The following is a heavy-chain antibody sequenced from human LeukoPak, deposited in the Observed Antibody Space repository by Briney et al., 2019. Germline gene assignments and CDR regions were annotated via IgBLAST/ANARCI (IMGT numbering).Heavy chain of an antibody. J-gene: IGHJ4*02. D-gene: IGHD3-22*01. Sequence: SETLSLTCTDSGGSISSYYWSWIRQPPGKGLEWIGYIYTSGSTNYNPSLKSRVTISVDTSKNQFSLKLSSVTTADTAVYYCASQNNYYDSSGYYSPSLDYWGQGTLVTVSS. CDR1: GGSISSYY. CDR2: IYTSGST. CDR3: ASQNNYYDSSGYYSPSLDY. V-gene: IGHV4-4*09.